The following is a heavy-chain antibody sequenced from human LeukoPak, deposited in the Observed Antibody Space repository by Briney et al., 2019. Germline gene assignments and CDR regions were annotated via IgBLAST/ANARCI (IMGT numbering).Heavy chain of an antibody. CDR1: GYTFTSYG. J-gene: IGHJ3*02. D-gene: IGHD2-15*01. CDR2: IIPIFGTA. Sequence: SVKVSCKASGYTFTSYGISWVRQAPGQGLEWMGGIIPIFGTANYAQKFQGRVTITADESTSTAYMELSSLRSEDTAVYYCAREDRCSGGSCYSNAFDIWGQGTMVTVSS. CDR3: AREDRCSGGSCYSNAFDI. V-gene: IGHV1-69*13.